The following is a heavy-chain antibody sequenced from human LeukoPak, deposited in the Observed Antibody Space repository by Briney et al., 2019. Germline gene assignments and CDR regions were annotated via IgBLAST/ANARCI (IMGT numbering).Heavy chain of an antibody. CDR1: GYSFTSYW. CDR3: ATYAGSYSKYFQH. V-gene: IGHV5-51*01. CDR2: IYPGDSDT. D-gene: IGHD3-10*01. J-gene: IGHJ1*01. Sequence: GESLKISCKGSGYSFTSYWIGWVRQLPGKGLEWMGIIYPGDSDTRYSPSFQGQVTISADKSISTAYLQWSSLKASDTAMYFCATYAGSYSKYFQHWGQGTLVTVSS.